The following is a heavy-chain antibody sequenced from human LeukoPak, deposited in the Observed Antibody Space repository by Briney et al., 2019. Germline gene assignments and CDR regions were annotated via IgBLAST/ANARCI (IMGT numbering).Heavy chain of an antibody. CDR2: ISGSGGST. Sequence: PGGSLRLSCAASGFTFSSYAMSWVRQAPGKGLEWVSAISGSGGSTYYADSVKGRFTISRDNSKNTLYLQMNSLRDEDTAVYYCARMPGDSSGYYGGVDYWGQGTLVTVSS. D-gene: IGHD3-22*01. V-gene: IGHV3-23*01. CDR1: GFTFSSYA. J-gene: IGHJ4*02. CDR3: ARMPGDSSGYYGGVDY.